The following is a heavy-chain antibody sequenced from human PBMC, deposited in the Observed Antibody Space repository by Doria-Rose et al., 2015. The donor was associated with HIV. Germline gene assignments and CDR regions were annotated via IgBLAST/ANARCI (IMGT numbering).Heavy chain of an antibody. Sequence: SSYWMSWVRQAPGKGLEWVASIKEDGSEKYYVDSVRGRFTISRDNAKDSLYLQMSSLRVEDTAVYYCARVPTAAQFNWFDPWGQGALVTVSS. D-gene: IGHD6-13*01. J-gene: IGHJ5*02. CDR1: SSYW. V-gene: IGHV3-7*05. CDR3: ARVPTAAQFNWFDP. CDR2: IKEDGSEK.